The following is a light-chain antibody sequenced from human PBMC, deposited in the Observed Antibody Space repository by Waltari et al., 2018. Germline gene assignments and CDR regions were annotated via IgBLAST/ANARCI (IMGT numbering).Light chain of an antibody. CDR3: QQRSNWYT. V-gene: IGKV3-11*01. CDR2: DAS. J-gene: IGKJ2*01. CDR1: QSVSIS. Sequence: EIVLTQSPATLSLSPGERATLSCRASQSVSISLAWYQQKPGQSPRLLIYDASNRATGIPARFSGSGSGIDFTLTISSLEPEDFAVYYCQQRSNWYTFGQGTKLEIK.